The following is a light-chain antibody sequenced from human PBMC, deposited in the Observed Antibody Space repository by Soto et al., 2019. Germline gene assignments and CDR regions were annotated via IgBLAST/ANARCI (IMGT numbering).Light chain of an antibody. Sequence: EIVLTQSPGTPCFSTAERATLSCRPSQSVSSSYLAWYQQKPGQAPRLLIYGASSRATGIPDRFSGSGSGTDFTLTISRLEPEDFAVYYCQQYGSSSWTFGQGTKVDI. J-gene: IGKJ1*01. V-gene: IGKV3-20*01. CDR2: GAS. CDR1: QSVSSSY. CDR3: QQYGSSSWT.